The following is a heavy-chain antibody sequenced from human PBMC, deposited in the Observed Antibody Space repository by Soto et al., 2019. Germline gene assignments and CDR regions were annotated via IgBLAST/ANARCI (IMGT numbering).Heavy chain of an antibody. CDR2: IYYSGST. J-gene: IGHJ3*02. CDR3: ARRKFGGVDRGAFDI. Sequence: SETLSLTCTVSGGSISSCYWSWVRQPPGKGLEWIGYIYYSGSTNYNPSLKSRVTISVDTSKNQFSLKLSSVTAADTAVYYCARRKFGGVDRGAFDIWGQGTMVTVSS. V-gene: IGHV4-59*08. D-gene: IGHD3-16*01. CDR1: GGSISSCY.